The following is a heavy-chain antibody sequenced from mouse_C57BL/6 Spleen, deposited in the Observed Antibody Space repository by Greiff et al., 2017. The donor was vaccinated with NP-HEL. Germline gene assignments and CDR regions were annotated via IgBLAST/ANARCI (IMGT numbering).Heavy chain of an antibody. D-gene: IGHD2-4*01. CDR3: ARYDYDPRGYAMDY. V-gene: IGHV1-64*01. J-gene: IGHJ4*01. CDR1: GYTFTSYW. CDR2: IHPYSGST. Sequence: QVQLQQPGAELVKPGASVKLSCKASGYTFTSYWMHWVKQRPGQGLEWIGMIHPYSGSTNYNEKFKSKATLTVDKSSSTAYMQLSSLTSEDSAVYYCARYDYDPRGYAMDYWGQGTSVTVSS.